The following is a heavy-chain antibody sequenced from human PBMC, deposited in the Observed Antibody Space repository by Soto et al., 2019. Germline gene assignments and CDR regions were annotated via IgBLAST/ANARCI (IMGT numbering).Heavy chain of an antibody. J-gene: IGHJ4*02. CDR3: ARGRDGYSYGYYFDY. Sequence: QVQLVQSGAEVKKPGSSVKVSCKASGGTFSSYTISWVRQAPGQGLEWMGRIIPILGIANYAQKFQGRVTITADKSTSTAYMERSSLRSEDTAVYYCARGRDGYSYGYYFDYWGQGTLVTVSS. V-gene: IGHV1-69*02. CDR1: GGTFSSYT. CDR2: IIPILGIA. D-gene: IGHD5-18*01.